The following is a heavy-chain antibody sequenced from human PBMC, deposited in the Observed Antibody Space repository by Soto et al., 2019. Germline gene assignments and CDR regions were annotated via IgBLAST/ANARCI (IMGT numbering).Heavy chain of an antibody. CDR3: AIEPGRIPVAGFDY. CDR2: ILYDGSEK. V-gene: IGHV3-33*01. D-gene: IGHD6-19*01. J-gene: IGHJ4*02. Sequence: QVQLVESGGGVVQPGRSLRLSCVASGFMFDSDGMHWVRQAPGKGLEWVAIILYDGSEKYHADSVKGRFTISRDNSKNTLYLQMNSLRAEDTALYYCAIEPGRIPVAGFDYWGQGTLVTVSS. CDR1: GFMFDSDG.